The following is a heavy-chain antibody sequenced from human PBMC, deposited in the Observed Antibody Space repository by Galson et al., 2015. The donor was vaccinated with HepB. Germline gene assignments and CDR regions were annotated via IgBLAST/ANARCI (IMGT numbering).Heavy chain of an antibody. V-gene: IGHV3-74*01. CDR2: INSDGSGT. CDR1: GFTFSNYW. CDR3: ARDRSLDSDFDY. Sequence: SLRLSCAASGFTFSNYWMHWVRQDPGKGLVWVARINSDGSGTSYGDSVKGRFIISRDNAKNTLYLQMNSLRREDTAVYYCARDRSLDSDFDYWGRGTLVTVPS. D-gene: IGHD2-15*01. J-gene: IGHJ4*02.